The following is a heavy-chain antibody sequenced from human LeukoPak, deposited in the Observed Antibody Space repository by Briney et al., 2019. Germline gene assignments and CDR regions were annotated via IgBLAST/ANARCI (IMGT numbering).Heavy chain of an antibody. J-gene: IGHJ6*04. D-gene: IGHD3-10*01. CDR1: GFTFDDYA. Sequence: GGTLRLSCAASGFTFDDYAMHWVRQAPGKGLEWVSGISWNSGSIGYADSVKGRFTISRDNAKNSLYLQMNSLRAEDTAVYYCARDPYDGSTDVWGKGTTVTVSS. V-gene: IGHV3-9*01. CDR2: ISWNSGSI. CDR3: ARDPYDGSTDV.